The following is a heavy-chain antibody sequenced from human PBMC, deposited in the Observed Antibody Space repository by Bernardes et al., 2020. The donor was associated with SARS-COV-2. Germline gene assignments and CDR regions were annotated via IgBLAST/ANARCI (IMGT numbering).Heavy chain of an antibody. V-gene: IGHV4-4*02. J-gene: IGHJ5*02. Sequence: SETLSLTCAVSGGSISSSNWWRWVRHPPGKGLEWIGEIYHSGSTNYNPSLKSRVTISVDKSKNQFSLKLSSVTAADTTVYYCARDPVPIIAAAGTGWFDPWGQGTLVTVSS. CDR3: ARDPVPIIAAAGTGWFDP. CDR2: IYHSGST. CDR1: GGSISSSNW. D-gene: IGHD6-13*01.